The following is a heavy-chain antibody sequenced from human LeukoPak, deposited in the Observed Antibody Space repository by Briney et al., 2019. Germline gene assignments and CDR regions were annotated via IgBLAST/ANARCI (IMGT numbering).Heavy chain of an antibody. D-gene: IGHD2-2*01. CDR1: GFTFSSYS. J-gene: IGHJ4*02. Sequence: KAGGSLRLSCAASGFTFSSYSMNWVRQAPGKGLEWVSSISSSSSYIYYADSVKGRFIISRDNSKNTLYLQMNSLRAEDTAVYYCAKDEHCSSTSCYFDYWGQGTLVTVSS. V-gene: IGHV3-21*04. CDR3: AKDEHCSSTSCYFDY. CDR2: ISSSSSYI.